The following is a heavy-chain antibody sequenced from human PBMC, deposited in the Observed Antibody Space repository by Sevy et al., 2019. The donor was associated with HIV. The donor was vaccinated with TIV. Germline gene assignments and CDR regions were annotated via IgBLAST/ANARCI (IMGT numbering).Heavy chain of an antibody. V-gene: IGHV4-31*03. J-gene: IGHJ4*02. CDR1: VGSISSGGYY. CDR3: ARDDFEGITPTD. Sequence: SETLSLTCTVSVGSISSGGYYWSWIRQHPGKGLEWIGYIYYSGSTYYNPSLKSRVTISVDTSKNQFSLKLSSVTAADTAVYYCARDDFEGITPTDWGQGTLVTVSS. CDR2: IYYSGST. D-gene: IGHD1-20*01.